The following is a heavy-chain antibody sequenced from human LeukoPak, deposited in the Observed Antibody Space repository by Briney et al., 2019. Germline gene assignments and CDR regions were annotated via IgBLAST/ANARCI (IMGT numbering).Heavy chain of an antibody. V-gene: IGHV4-30-4*01. J-gene: IGHJ5*02. Sequence: SETLSLTCTVSGGSISSGDYYWSWIRQPPGKGLEWIAYMYYSGSTYYNPSLNSRVTMSADTSKNQLSLKLSSVTAADTAVSYCARPYYYDSRIDPWGQGILVTVSS. CDR3: ARPYYYDSRIDP. D-gene: IGHD3-22*01. CDR2: MYYSGST. CDR1: GGSISSGDYY.